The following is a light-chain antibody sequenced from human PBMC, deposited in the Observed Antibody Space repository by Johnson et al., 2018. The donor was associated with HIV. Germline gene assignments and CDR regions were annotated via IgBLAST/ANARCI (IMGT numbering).Light chain of an antibody. J-gene: IGLJ1*01. CDR3: VTWHHGLSAGVV. CDR2: KND. V-gene: IGLV1-51*02. Sequence: QSVLTQPPSVSAAPGQKVTISCSGSSSNIGNSYISWYQQLPGTAPKLLIYKNDQRPSGISDRFSGSKSATSATLGITGLQPGDEADYYCVTWHHGLSAGVVFGTGTKVTF. CDR1: SSNIGNSY.